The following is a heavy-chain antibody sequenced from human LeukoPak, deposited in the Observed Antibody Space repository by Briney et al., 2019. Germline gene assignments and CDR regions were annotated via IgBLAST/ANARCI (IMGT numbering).Heavy chain of an antibody. V-gene: IGHV4-59*08. CDR2: IYYSGTA. CDR3: ARHREPSGSYSAFDY. CDR1: GGSISNYF. D-gene: IGHD3-10*01. Sequence: SETLSLTCTVSGGSISNYFWSWIRQPPGKGLEWIGHIYYSGTAIYNPSLMGRVIMSVDTSKNQFSLSLSSVSAADIALYYCARHREPSGSYSAFDYWGQGALVTVSS. J-gene: IGHJ4*02.